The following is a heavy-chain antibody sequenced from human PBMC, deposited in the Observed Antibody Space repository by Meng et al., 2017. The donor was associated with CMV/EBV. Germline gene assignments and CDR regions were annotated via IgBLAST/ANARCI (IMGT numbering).Heavy chain of an antibody. Sequence: SVKVSCKASGGTFSSYAISWVRQAPGQGLEWMGGIIPIFGTANYAQKFQGRVTITTDESTSTAYTELSSLRSEDTAVYYCARRALGYCSSTSCLYYYYGMDVWGQGTTVTVSS. CDR3: ARRALGYCSSTSCLYYYYGMDV. V-gene: IGHV1-69*05. CDR1: GGTFSSYA. D-gene: IGHD2-2*01. CDR2: IIPIFGTA. J-gene: IGHJ6*02.